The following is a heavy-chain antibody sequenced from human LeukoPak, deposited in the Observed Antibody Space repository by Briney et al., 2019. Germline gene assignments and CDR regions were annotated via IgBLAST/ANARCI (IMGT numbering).Heavy chain of an antibody. CDR3: ARRLTGTPRGYFDY. Sequence: SETLSLTCTVSGGSISSGDYYWSWIRQPPGKGLEWIGEINHSGSTNYNPSLKSRVTISVDTSKNQFSLKLSSVTAADTAVYYCARRLTGTPRGYFDYWGQGTLVTVSS. V-gene: IGHV4-39*07. D-gene: IGHD1-7*01. CDR1: GGSISSGDYY. J-gene: IGHJ4*02. CDR2: INHSGST.